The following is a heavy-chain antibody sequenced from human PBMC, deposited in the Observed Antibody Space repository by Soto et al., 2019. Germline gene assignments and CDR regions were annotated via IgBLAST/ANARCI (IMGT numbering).Heavy chain of an antibody. D-gene: IGHD6-13*01. CDR3: ASHSSTWHNAMDV. J-gene: IGHJ6*04. Sequence: QVQLQSSGPGLVKPSETLSLTCNVSGGSISGYYWTWIRQPAGKGLSWLGRIYSSGITDYNASLKSRVTISVDTSKNQLSLKMSSVTAADTAVYYCASHSSTWHNAMDVWGAGTTGTVSS. CDR2: IYSSGIT. CDR1: GGSISGYY. V-gene: IGHV4-4*07.